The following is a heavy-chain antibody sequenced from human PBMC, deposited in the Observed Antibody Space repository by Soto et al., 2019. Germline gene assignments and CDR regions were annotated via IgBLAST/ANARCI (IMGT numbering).Heavy chain of an antibody. CDR2: ISSDGSSS. J-gene: IGHJ4*02. D-gene: IGHD3-3*01. CDR1: GFTFSKQW. V-gene: IGHV3-74*01. Sequence: GGSLRLSCTASGFTFSKQWMHWVRQVPGRGLVWVSRISSDGSSSGYTDSVKGRFTISRDNTKNTLYLQMNSLRADDTAVYYCVRDARVASYWGLGTLVTVSS. CDR3: VRDARVASY.